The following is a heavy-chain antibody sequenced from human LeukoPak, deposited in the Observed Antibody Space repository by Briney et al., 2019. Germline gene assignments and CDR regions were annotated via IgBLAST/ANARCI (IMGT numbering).Heavy chain of an antibody. V-gene: IGHV3-23*01. D-gene: IGHD1-26*01. CDR1: GFTFSSIA. CDR2: ISGSGGGT. J-gene: IGHJ4*02. CDR3: AKDLGRYRNNFFDY. Sequence: GGSLRLFCAASGFTFSSIAMIWVRQAPDTGLEWVSTISGSGGGTYYTDSVKGRFTISRDDSKNTLYLQMNSLRADDTAVYYCAKDLGRYRNNFFDYWGQGNLVTVSS.